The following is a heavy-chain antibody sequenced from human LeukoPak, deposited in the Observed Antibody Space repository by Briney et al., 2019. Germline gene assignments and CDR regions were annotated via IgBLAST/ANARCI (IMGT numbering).Heavy chain of an antibody. CDR3: ARDHYQYMDV. CDR1: SGSFSGYY. CDR2: IYYSGST. V-gene: IGHV4-59*01. Sequence: SETLSVTCAVYSGSFSGYYWSWIRQPPGKGLEWIGYIYYSGSTNYNPSLKSRVTISEDTSKNQFSLKLSSVTAADTAVYYCARDHYQYMDVWGKGTTVTVSS. J-gene: IGHJ6*03.